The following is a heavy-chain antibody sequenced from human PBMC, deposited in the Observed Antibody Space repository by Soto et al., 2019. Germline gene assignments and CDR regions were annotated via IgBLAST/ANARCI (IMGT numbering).Heavy chain of an antibody. CDR1: GGSVSSNSAA. CDR3: ASQRGGIVVVPAAMVGDGMDV. Sequence: HSQTLSLTSAISGGSVSSNSAAWNSIRQSPSRGLEWLGRTYYRSKWYNDYAVSVKSRIIINPDTSKNQFSLQLNSVTPEDTAVYYCASQRGGIVVVPAAMVGDGMDVWGQGTTVTVSS. D-gene: IGHD2-2*01. CDR2: TYYRSKWYN. J-gene: IGHJ6*02. V-gene: IGHV6-1*01.